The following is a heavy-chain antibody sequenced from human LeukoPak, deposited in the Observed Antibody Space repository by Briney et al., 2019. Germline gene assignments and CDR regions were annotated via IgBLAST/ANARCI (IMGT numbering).Heavy chain of an antibody. CDR1: GFTFSSYA. V-gene: IGHV4-39*07. CDR2: IYYSGST. Sequence: GSLRLSCAASGFTFSSYAMSWIRQPPGKGLEWIGSIYYSGSTYYNPSLKSRVTISVDTSKNQFSLKLSSVTAADTAVYYCARDIDYWGQGTLVTVSS. CDR3: ARDIDY. J-gene: IGHJ4*02.